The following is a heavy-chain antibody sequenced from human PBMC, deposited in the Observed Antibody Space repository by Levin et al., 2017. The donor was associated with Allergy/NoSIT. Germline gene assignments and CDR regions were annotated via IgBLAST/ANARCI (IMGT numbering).Heavy chain of an antibody. CDR1: GFTFSSYS. J-gene: IGHJ6*02. CDR2: ISSSSSYI. V-gene: IGHV3-21*01. D-gene: IGHD3-3*01. Sequence: SCAASGFTFSSYSMNWVRQAPGKGLEWVSSISSSSSYIYYADSVKGRFTISRDNAKNSLYLQMNSLRAEDTAVYYCAREMEDSITIFGVVFQKHNYYYYSMDVWGQGTTVTVSS. CDR3: AREMEDSITIFGVVFQKHNYYYYSMDV.